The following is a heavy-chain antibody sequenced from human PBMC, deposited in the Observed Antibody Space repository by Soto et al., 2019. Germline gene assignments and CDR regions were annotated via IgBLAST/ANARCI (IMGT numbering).Heavy chain of an antibody. CDR3: ARDYSSYGPFDY. CDR2: ISSSSSTI. J-gene: IGHJ4*02. Sequence: PGGSMRLSCAASGFTVCSYSMNWVRQAPGKGLEWVSYISSSSSTIYYADSVKGRFTISRDNAKNSLYLQMNSLRAEDTAVYYCARDYSSYGPFDYWGQGTLVTVSS. D-gene: IGHD5-18*01. CDR1: GFTVCSYS. V-gene: IGHV3-48*01.